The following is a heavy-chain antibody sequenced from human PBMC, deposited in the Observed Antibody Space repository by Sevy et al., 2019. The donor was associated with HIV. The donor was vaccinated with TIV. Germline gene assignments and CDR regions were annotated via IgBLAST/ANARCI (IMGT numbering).Heavy chain of an antibody. J-gene: IGHJ5*02. D-gene: IGHD2-2*01. CDR3: ARGPRYCSSTSCYSPGWFDP. V-gene: IGHV1-18*01. CDR2: ISAYNGNT. CDR1: GYTFTSYG. Sequence: GPVKVSCKASGYTFTSYGISWVRQAPGQGLEWMGWISAYNGNTNYAQKLQGRVTMTTDTSTSTAYMELRSLRSDDTAVYYCARGPRYCSSTSCYSPGWFDPWGQGTLVTVSS.